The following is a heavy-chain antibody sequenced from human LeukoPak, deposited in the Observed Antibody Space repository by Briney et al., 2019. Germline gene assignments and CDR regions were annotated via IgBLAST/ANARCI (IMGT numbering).Heavy chain of an antibody. V-gene: IGHV1-69*13. CDR2: IIPIFGTA. CDR3: ARGDRRGYSYGYIDY. D-gene: IGHD5-18*01. CDR1: GGTFSSYA. J-gene: IGHJ4*02. Sequence: SVKVSCTASGGTFSSYAISWVRQAPGQGLEWMGGIIPIFGTANYAQKFQGRVTITADESTSTAYMELSSLRSEDTAVYYSARGDRRGYSYGYIDYWGQGTLVTVSS.